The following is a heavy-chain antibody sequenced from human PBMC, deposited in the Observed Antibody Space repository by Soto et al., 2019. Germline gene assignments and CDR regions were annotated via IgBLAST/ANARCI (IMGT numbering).Heavy chain of an antibody. V-gene: IGHV3-48*01. J-gene: IGHJ4*02. CDR1: GFTFSSYS. D-gene: IGHD6-6*01. CDR3: ARDRKYSSSSYFDY. Sequence: EVQLVESGGGLVQPGGSLRLSCAASGFTFSSYSMNWVRQAPGKGLEWVSYISSSSTIYYADSVKGRFTISRDNAKNSLYLQMNSLRAEDTAVYYCARDRKYSSSSYFDYWGQGTLVTVSS. CDR2: ISSSSTI.